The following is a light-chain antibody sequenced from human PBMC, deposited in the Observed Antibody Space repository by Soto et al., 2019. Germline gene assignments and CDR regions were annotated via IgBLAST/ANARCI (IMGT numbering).Light chain of an antibody. CDR3: TSYTCASTWV. V-gene: IGLV2-14*01. CDR1: SSDIGTYNY. CDR2: EVS. Sequence: QSALTQPASVSGSPGQSITISCTGTSSDIGTYNYVSWYQQHPGIAPKLMIFEVSNRPSGVSYRFSGSKSGNTASLTISGLQAEDEAYYYCTSYTCASTWVFGGGTKVTVL. J-gene: IGLJ3*02.